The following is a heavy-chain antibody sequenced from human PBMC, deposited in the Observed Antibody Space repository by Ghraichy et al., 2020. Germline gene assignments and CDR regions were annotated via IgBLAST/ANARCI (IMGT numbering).Heavy chain of an antibody. CDR2: IRQDGKEM. CDR1: QFRLSRYY. J-gene: IGHJ6*02. CDR3: AREGLIGGVDDAADI. D-gene: IGHD2-8*02. V-gene: IGHV3-7*03. Sequence: GGSLRLSCVASQFRLSRYYMTWVRQAPGKGLEWVANIRQDGKEMFYADSVRGRFSITRDNGRNSVSLQMKSLTVDDTATYYCAREGLIGGVDDAADIWGQGTKVIVSS.